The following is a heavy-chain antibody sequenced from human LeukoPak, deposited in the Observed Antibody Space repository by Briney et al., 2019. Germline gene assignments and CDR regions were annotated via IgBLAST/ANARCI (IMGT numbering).Heavy chain of an antibody. V-gene: IGHV3-7*01. D-gene: IGHD4-17*01. CDR1: GFTFSTYA. CDR3: TRDYWDYGDYFSDF. Sequence: GGSLRLSCAASGFTFSTYAMAWVRQAPGKGLEWVANIRQLGNEKYYVDSVKGRFTISRDNAKNSLYLQMNSLRAEDTAVYYCTRDYWDYGDYFSDFWGPGTQVTVSS. J-gene: IGHJ4*02. CDR2: IRQLGNEK.